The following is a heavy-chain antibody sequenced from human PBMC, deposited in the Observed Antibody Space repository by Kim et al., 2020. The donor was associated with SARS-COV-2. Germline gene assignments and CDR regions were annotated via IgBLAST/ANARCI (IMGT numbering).Heavy chain of an antibody. CDR2: IYYSGST. D-gene: IGHD5-18*01. CDR1: GGSISSYY. Sequence: SETLSLTCTVSGGSISSYYWSWIRQPPGKGLEWIGYIYYSGSTNYNPSLKSRVTISVDTSKNQFSLKLSSVTAADTAVYYCARGSTRGAMVNYWGQGTLVTVSS. V-gene: IGHV4-59*01. J-gene: IGHJ4*02. CDR3: ARGSTRGAMVNY.